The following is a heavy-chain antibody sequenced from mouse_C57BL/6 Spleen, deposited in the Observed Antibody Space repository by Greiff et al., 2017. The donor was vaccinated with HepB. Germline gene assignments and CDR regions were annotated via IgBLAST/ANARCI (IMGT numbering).Heavy chain of an antibody. J-gene: IGHJ2*01. V-gene: IGHV1-72*01. CDR3: ARELMVTTVVGYYFDY. Sequence: VQLQQSGAELVKPGASVKLSCKASGYTFTSYWMHWVKQRPGRGLEWIGRIDPNSGGTKYNEKFKSKATLTVDKPSSTAYMQLSSLTSEDSAVYYCARELMVTTVVGYYFDYWGQGTTLTVSS. CDR2: IDPNSGGT. D-gene: IGHD1-1*01. CDR1: GYTFTSYW.